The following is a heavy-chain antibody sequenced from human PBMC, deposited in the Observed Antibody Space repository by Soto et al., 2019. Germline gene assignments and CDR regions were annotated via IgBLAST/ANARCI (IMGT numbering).Heavy chain of an antibody. D-gene: IGHD2-15*01. CDR1: GFPFSSYG. CDR2: ISYDGSNK. V-gene: IGHV3-30*03. Sequence: QVQLVESGGGVVQPGRSLRLSCAASGFPFSSYGMHWGRQAPGKGLEWVAHISYDGSNKHYTDSEKGRFTISRDNSKNMLYLQMSILRAEDTAVYYCAGGQDYFDYCGQGTRVSVSS. CDR3: AGGQDYFDY. J-gene: IGHJ4*02.